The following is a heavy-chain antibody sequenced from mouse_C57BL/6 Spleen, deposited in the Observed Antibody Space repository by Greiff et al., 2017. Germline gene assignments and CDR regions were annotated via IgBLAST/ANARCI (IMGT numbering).Heavy chain of an antibody. V-gene: IGHV2-9-1*01. CDR3: ARNHYYGSSYAMDY. CDR2: IWTGGGT. Sequence: VKLQESGPGLVAPSQSLSITCTVSGFSLTSYAISWVRQPPGKGLEWLGVIWTGGGTNYNSALKSRLSISKDNSKSQVFIKMNSLQTDDTARYYCARNHYYGSSYAMDYWGQGTSVSVSS. J-gene: IGHJ4*01. CDR1: GFSLTSYA. D-gene: IGHD1-1*01.